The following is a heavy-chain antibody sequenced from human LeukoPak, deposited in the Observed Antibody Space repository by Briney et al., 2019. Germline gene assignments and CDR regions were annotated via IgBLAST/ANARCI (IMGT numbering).Heavy chain of an antibody. CDR1: GFTFTTYW. CDR3: VRAIGSNTL. CDR2: INQDGREK. J-gene: IGHJ4*02. Sequence: PGGSARLSCAASGFTFTTYWMSWVRQAPGKVLEWMANINQDGREKYYVDSVKGRFTISRDNAKNSLYLQMNSLRAEDTAVYFCVRAIGSNTLWGQGTLVTVSS. D-gene: IGHD4-23*01. V-gene: IGHV3-7*01.